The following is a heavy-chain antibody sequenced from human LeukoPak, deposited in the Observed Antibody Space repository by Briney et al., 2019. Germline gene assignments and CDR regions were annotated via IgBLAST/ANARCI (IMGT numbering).Heavy chain of an antibody. D-gene: IGHD1-26*01. Sequence: SVKVSCKASGGTFSSYAISWVRQAPGQGLEWMGGIIPIFGTANYAQKFQGRVTITTDESTSTAYMELSSLRSEDTAVYYCARGVGATQGGLGAFDIWGQGTMVTVPS. CDR2: IIPIFGTA. CDR1: GGTFSSYA. CDR3: ARGVGATQGGLGAFDI. J-gene: IGHJ3*02. V-gene: IGHV1-69*05.